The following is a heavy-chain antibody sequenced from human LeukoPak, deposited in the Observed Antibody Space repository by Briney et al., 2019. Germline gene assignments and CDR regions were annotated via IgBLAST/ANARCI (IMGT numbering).Heavy chain of an antibody. Sequence: SETLSLTCTVSGGSISSSTYYWGWIRQPPGKGLEWIGSIYYSGSTYYNPSLKSRVTISVDTSKNQFSLKLSSVTAADTAVYYCAKSTTGEYGSGYYSYFQHWGQGTLVTVSS. CDR1: GGSISSSTYY. J-gene: IGHJ1*01. CDR2: IYYSGST. D-gene: IGHD3-10*01. CDR3: AKSTTGEYGSGYYSYFQH. V-gene: IGHV4-39*01.